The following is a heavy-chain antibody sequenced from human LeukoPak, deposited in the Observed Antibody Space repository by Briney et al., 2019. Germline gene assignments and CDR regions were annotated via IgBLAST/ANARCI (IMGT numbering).Heavy chain of an antibody. V-gene: IGHV4-34*01. Sequence: PSETLSLTCAVYGGSFSVYYWSWIRQPPGKGLEWIGEINHSGSTNYNPSLKSRVTISVDTSKNQFSLKLSSVTAADTAVYYCARRGSRVKSRSTVLTMVWTYWGQGTLVTVSS. CDR2: INHSGST. CDR3: ARRGSRVKSRSTVLTMVWTY. J-gene: IGHJ4*02. D-gene: IGHD3-10*01. CDR1: GGSFSVYY.